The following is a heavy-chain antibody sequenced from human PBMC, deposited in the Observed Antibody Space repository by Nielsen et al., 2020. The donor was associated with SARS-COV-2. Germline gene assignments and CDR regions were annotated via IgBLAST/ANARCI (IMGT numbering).Heavy chain of an antibody. CDR3: ARSNRNWFDP. V-gene: IGHV3-74*01. CDR1: GFTFSSYW. Sequence: GESLKISCAASGFTFSSYWMHWVRQAPGKGLVWVSRINSDGSSTSYADSVKGRFTISRDNAKNMLYLQMNSLRAEDTAVYYCARSNRNWFDPWGQGTLVTVSS. J-gene: IGHJ5*02. CDR2: INSDGSST. D-gene: IGHD1/OR15-1a*01.